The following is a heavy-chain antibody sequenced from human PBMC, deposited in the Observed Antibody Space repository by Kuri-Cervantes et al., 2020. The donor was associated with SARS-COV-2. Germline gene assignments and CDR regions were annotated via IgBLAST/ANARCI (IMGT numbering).Heavy chain of an antibody. CDR2: ISYDGSNK. Sequence: GESLKISCAASGFTFSSYGMHWVRQAPGKGLEWVAVISYDGSNKYYADSVKGRFTISRDNSKNTLYLQMNSLRAEDTAVYYCAKDWRQRITMVRGVNYGMDVWGQGTTVTAP. V-gene: IGHV3-30*18. J-gene: IGHJ6*02. CDR3: AKDWRQRITMVRGVNYGMDV. CDR1: GFTFSSYG. D-gene: IGHD3-10*01.